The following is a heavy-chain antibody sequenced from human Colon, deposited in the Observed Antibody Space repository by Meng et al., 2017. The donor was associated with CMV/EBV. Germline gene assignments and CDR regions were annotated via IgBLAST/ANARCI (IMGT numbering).Heavy chain of an antibody. D-gene: IGHD2-2*02. Sequence: KVSCKAYGNTFTREYMHWVRQAPGQGLEWMGVINPSGGSTNYAQSFQGRVTMTRDTSTSTVYMELNSLKSEDTAVYYCARGAPYTFDSWGQGTLVTVSS. CDR2: INPSGGST. J-gene: IGHJ4*02. CDR1: GNTFTREY. V-gene: IGHV1-46*01. CDR3: ARGAPYTFDS.